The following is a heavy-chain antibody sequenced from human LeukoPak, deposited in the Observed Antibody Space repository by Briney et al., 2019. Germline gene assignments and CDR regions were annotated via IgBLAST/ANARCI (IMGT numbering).Heavy chain of an antibody. CDR3: ARDFVGGGSAGGY. CDR2: ISDSGGST. Sequence: GGSLRLSCAVSGITLSNYGMSWVRQAPGKGLEWVAGISDSGGSTNYADSVKGRFTISRDNPKNTLYLQMNSLRSDDTAVYYCARDFVGGGSAGGYWGQGTLVTVSS. J-gene: IGHJ4*02. CDR1: GITLSNYG. V-gene: IGHV3-23*01. D-gene: IGHD3-10*01.